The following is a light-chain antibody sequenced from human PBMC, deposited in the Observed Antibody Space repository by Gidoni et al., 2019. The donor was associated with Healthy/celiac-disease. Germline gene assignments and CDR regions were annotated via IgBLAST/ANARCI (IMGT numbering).Light chain of an antibody. J-gene: IGLJ2*01. CDR1: KLGDKY. CDR3: QAWDSSTVV. Sequence: SYELTQPPSVSVSPVQTASITCSGDKLGDKYACWYQQKPGQSPVLVIYQDSKRPSGIPERFFGSNSGNTATLTISGTQAMDEADYYCQAWDSSTVVFGGGTKLTVL. V-gene: IGLV3-1*01. CDR2: QDS.